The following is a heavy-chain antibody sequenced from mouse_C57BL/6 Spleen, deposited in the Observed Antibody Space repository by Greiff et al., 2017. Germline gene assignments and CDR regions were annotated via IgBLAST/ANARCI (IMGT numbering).Heavy chain of an antibody. CDR3: ARWVTTVVDCYWYFEV. Sequence: QVQLQQPGTELVKPGASVKLSCKASGYTFTSYWMPWVKQRPGQGLEWIGNINPSNGGTNYNEKFKSKATLTVDKSSSTAYMQLSSLTSEDSAVYYCARWVTTVVDCYWYFEVWGTGTTVSFYS. CDR1: GYTFTSYW. J-gene: IGHJ1*03. CDR2: INPSNGGT. D-gene: IGHD1-1*01. V-gene: IGHV1-53*01.